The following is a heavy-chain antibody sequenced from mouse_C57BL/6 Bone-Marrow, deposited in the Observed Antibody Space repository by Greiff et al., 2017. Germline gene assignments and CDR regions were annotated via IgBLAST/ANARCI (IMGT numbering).Heavy chain of an antibody. CDR3: TCYGSGAY. Sequence: VQLQQSGAELMRPGASVKLSCTASGFNIKDDYMHWVKQRPEQGLEWIGWIDPENGDTEYASKFQGKATITADTSSNTAYLQLSSLTSEDTAVYYCTCYGSGAYWGQGTLVTVSA. CDR2: IDPENGDT. V-gene: IGHV14-4*01. CDR1: GFNIKDDY. D-gene: IGHD1-1*01. J-gene: IGHJ3*01.